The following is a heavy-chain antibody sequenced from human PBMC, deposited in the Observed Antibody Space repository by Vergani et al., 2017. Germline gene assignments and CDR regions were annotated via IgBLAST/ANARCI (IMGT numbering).Heavy chain of an antibody. J-gene: IGHJ4*02. CDR2: IKQDGSEK. Sequence: EVQLVESGGGLVQPGGSLRLSCAASGFTFCSYWMSWVRQAPGKGLEWVANIKQDGSEKYYVDSVKGRFTISRDNAKNSLYLQMNSLRAEDTAVYYCAREGAVVVTATTSFDYWGQGTLVTVSS. V-gene: IGHV3-7*01. CDR3: AREGAVVVTATTSFDY. CDR1: GFTFCSYW. D-gene: IGHD2-21*02.